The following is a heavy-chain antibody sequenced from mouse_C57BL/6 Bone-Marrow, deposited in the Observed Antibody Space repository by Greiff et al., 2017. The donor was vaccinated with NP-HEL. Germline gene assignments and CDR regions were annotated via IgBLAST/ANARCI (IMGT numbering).Heavy chain of an antibody. CDR1: GYTFTSYW. CDR3: ARRTYYGSSPDV. Sequence: QVQLKQPGAELVRPGSSVKLSCKASGYTFTSYWMHWVKQRPIQGLEWIGNIDPSDSETHYNQKFKDKATLTVDKSSSTAYMQLSSLTSEDSAVYYCARRTYYGSSPDVWGTGTTVTVSS. CDR2: IDPSDSET. J-gene: IGHJ1*03. V-gene: IGHV1-52*01. D-gene: IGHD1-1*01.